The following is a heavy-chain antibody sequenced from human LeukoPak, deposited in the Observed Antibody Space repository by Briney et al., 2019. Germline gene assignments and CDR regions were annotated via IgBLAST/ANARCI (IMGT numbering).Heavy chain of an antibody. D-gene: IGHD5-12*01. CDR2: INSDGSST. J-gene: IGHJ6*03. CDR1: GFTFSSCW. CDR3: ARATNDYYYYYMDV. V-gene: IGHV3-74*01. Sequence: GGSLRLSCAASGFTFSSCWMHWVRRAPGKGLVWVSRINSDGSSTSYADSVKGRFTISRDNAKNTLYLQMNSLRAEDTAVYYCARATNDYYYYYMDVWGKGTTVTISS.